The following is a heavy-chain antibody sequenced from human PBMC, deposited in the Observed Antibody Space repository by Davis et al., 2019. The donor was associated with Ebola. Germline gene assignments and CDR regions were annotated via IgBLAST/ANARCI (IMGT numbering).Heavy chain of an antibody. J-gene: IGHJ6*02. CDR1: GGSISSGGYY. Sequence: SETLSLTCTVSGGSISSGGYYWSWIRQHPGKGLEWLGYIYYSGSTYYNPSLKSRVTISVDTSKNQFSLKLSSVTAADTAVYYCARDGIAAALVDYYYYGMDVWGQGTTVTVSS. CDR2: IYYSGST. D-gene: IGHD6-13*01. CDR3: ARDGIAAALVDYYYYGMDV. V-gene: IGHV4-31*03.